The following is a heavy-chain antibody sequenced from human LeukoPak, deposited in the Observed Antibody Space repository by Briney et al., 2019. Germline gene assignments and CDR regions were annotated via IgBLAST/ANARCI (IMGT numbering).Heavy chain of an antibody. CDR2: INGSGGTT. CDR3: ARDLMTTVTTLFDY. D-gene: IGHD4-11*01. CDR1: GFTFSSYA. V-gene: IGHV3-23*01. J-gene: IGHJ4*02. Sequence: PGGSLRLSCAASGFTFSSYAMSWVRQAPGKGLEWVSDINGSGGTTYYADSVKGRFTISRDNSKNTLYLQMNSLRAEDTAVYYCARDLMTTVTTLFDYWGQGTLVTVSS.